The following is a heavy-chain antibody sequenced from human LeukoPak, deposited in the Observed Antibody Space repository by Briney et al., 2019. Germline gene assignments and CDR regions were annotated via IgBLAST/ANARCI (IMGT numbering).Heavy chain of an antibody. J-gene: IGHJ6*04. V-gene: IGHV4-34*01. Sequence: SETLSLTCAVYGGSFGGYYWSWIRQPPGKGLEWIGEINHSGSTNYNPSLKSRVTISVDTSKNQFSLKLSSVTAADTAVYYCARVGRCSGGSCYGYYYYYGMDVWGKGTTVTVSS. CDR2: INHSGST. D-gene: IGHD2-15*01. CDR1: GGSFGGYY. CDR3: ARVGRCSGGSCYGYYYYYGMDV.